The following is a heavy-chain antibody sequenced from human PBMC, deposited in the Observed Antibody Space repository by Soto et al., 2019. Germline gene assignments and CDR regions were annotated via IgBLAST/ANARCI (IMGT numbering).Heavy chain of an antibody. D-gene: IGHD3-16*02. CDR2: IVVGSGNT. CDR3: AAALRLGELSFDY. Sequence: GASVKVSFKASGFTFTSSAVQWVRQARGQRLEWIGWIVVGSGNTNYAQKFQERVTITRDMSTSTAYMELSSLRSEDTAVYYCAAALRLGELSFDYWGQGTLVTVSS. J-gene: IGHJ4*02. CDR1: GFTFTSSA. V-gene: IGHV1-58*01.